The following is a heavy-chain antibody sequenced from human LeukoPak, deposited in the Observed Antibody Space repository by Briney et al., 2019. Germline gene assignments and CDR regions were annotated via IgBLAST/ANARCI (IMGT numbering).Heavy chain of an antibody. CDR1: GFTFSSYW. D-gene: IGHD5-18*01. CDR2: IKYDGSST. J-gene: IGHJ4*02. Sequence: GGSLRLSCAASGFTFSSYWMHWVRQAPGKGLVWVSRIKYDGSSTNYADSVKGRFTISRDNAKNTLYLQMNSLRAEDTAVYYCAREDTAMVTGFDYWGQGTLVTVSS. V-gene: IGHV3-74*01. CDR3: AREDTAMVTGFDY.